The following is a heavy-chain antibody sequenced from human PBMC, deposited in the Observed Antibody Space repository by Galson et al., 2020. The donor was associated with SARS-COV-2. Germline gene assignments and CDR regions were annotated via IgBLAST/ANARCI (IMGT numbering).Heavy chain of an antibody. D-gene: IGHD2-2*01. J-gene: IGHJ5*02. CDR1: GGSISSGGYS. Sequence: SQTLSLTCTVSGGSISSGGYSWSWIRQHPGKGLEWIGYIYYSGSTYYNPSLKSRVTISVDTSKNQFSLKLSSVTAADTAVYYCARAKDIVVVPAAISWFDPWGQGTLVTVSS. CDR3: ARAKDIVVVPAAISWFDP. V-gene: IGHV4-31*03. CDR2: IYYSGST.